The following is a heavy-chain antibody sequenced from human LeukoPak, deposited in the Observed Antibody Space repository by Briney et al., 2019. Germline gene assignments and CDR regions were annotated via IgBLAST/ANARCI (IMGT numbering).Heavy chain of an antibody. Sequence: PGGSLRLSCAASGFTVSSSHMNWVRQAPGKGLEWVSVIYSGGSTYYADSVKGRFTISRDNSKNTLYLQMNSLRPEDTAAYYCARDSNFDWFDPWGQGTLVTVSS. CDR3: ARDSNFDWFDP. V-gene: IGHV3-66*01. CDR2: IYSGGST. J-gene: IGHJ5*02. D-gene: IGHD1-7*01. CDR1: GFTVSSSH.